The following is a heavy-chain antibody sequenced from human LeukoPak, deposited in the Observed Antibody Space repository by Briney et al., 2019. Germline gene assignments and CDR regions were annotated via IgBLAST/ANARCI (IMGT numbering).Heavy chain of an antibody. Sequence: PSETLSLTCTVSGSSISSFYWCWIRQPPGQGLEFIGYVYYTGSTNYTPSLESRVTISLDTSKNEFSLKMSSVTAADRAVYYCARVPVYYGMDVWGQGTTVTVSS. CDR3: ARVPVYYGMDV. CDR2: VYYTGST. V-gene: IGHV4-59*01. J-gene: IGHJ6*02. CDR1: GSSISSFY.